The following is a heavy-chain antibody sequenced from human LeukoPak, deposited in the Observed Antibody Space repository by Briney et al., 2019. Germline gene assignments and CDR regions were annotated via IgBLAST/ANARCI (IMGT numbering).Heavy chain of an antibody. CDR1: RGTFSIYA. CDR2: IIPIFGTA. CDR3: AAGDYFFDY. J-gene: IGHJ4*02. Sequence: SVKVSCTASRGTFSIYAISWVRQAPGQGLEWMGGIIPIFGTANYAQKFQGRVTITADESTSTAYMELSSLRSEDTAAYYCAAGDYFFDYWGQGTLVTVSS. D-gene: IGHD4-17*01. V-gene: IGHV1-69*13.